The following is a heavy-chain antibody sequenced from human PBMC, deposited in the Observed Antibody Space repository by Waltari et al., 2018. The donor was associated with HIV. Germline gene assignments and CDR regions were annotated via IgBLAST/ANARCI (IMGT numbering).Heavy chain of an antibody. CDR1: GGPFSSYA. D-gene: IGHD2-2*01. CDR2: IIPIFGTA. J-gene: IGHJ3*02. CDR3: ARDPSKPLVAGAFDI. V-gene: IGHV1-69*06. Sequence: QVQLVQSGAEVKKPGSSLKVSCKASGGPFSSYAISWMHQAPGQGLEWMGGIIPIFGTANYAQKFQGRVTITADKSTSTAYMELSSLRSEDTAVYYCARDPSKPLVAGAFDIWGQGTMVTVSS.